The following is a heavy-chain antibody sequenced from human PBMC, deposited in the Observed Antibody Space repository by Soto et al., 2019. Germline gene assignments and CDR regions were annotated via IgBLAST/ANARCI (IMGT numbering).Heavy chain of an antibody. CDR3: AKDRALITMIVVVIDAFGI. CDR2: ISGSGGST. Sequence: GWSLRLSCASSVFTFSCYAMSWVRPAPGKGLEWVSAISGSGGSTYYADSVKGRFTISRDNSKNTLYLQMNSLRAEDTAVYYCAKDRALITMIVVVIDAFGIWGQWTMVTVSS. V-gene: IGHV3-23*01. CDR1: VFTFSCYA. J-gene: IGHJ3*02. D-gene: IGHD3-22*01.